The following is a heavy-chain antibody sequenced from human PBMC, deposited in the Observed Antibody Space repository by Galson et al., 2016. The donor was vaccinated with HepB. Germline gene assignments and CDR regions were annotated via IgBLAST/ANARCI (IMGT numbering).Heavy chain of an antibody. Sequence: SETLSLTCGVSGGSISSFNWWRWVRQSPGKGLEWIGEIYHTGSTNYNPSLKSRVTISLDKSKNDFSLKMTSMTAADTAMYYCARDRAVANAYLHYGMDVWGQGTTVTVSS. CDR3: ARDRAVANAYLHYGMDV. J-gene: IGHJ6*02. CDR1: GGSISSFNW. CDR2: IYHTGST. V-gene: IGHV4-4*02. D-gene: IGHD6-19*01.